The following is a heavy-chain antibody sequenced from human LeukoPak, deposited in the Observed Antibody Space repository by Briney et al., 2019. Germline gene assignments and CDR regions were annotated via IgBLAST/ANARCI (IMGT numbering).Heavy chain of an antibody. CDR1: GFTFSKYW. Sequence: GGSLRLSCAASGFTFSKYWRHWVRQVPGKGLVWVSRINRDGSSTSYADSVKGRFTISRDNAKNTLYLQMTSLRAGDTAVYSCSRDSYDDYLYYGMDVWGQGTTVTVSS. D-gene: IGHD5-12*01. CDR3: SRDSYDDYLYYGMDV. J-gene: IGHJ6*02. CDR2: INRDGSST. V-gene: IGHV3-74*01.